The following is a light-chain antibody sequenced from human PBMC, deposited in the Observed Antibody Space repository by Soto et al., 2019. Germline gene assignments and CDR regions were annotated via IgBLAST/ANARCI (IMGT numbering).Light chain of an antibody. J-gene: IGLJ2*01. V-gene: IGLV2-14*03. CDR3: SSYTTSSPVF. CDR2: DVS. CDR1: NSDVGAYDY. Sequence: QSALTQPASVSGSPGQSITISCTGTNSDVGAYDYVSWYQHHPGKAPKLMIYDVSNRPSGVSNRFSGSKSGNTASLTISGLQAEDEADYYCSSYTTSSPVFFGGGTKVTVL.